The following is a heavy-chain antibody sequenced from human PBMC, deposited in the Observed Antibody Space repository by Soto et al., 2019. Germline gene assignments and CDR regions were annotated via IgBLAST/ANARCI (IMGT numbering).Heavy chain of an antibody. CDR2: VYYSGSI. CDR1: GGSISSGDYY. D-gene: IGHD3-10*01. CDR3: ARGYVARYYYSSRTYPTYMDV. J-gene: IGHJ6*02. V-gene: IGHV4-31*03. Sequence: QVQLQESGPGLVKPSQTLSLTCTVSGGSISSGDYYWSWIRQHPGKCLEWIGSVYYSGSIYYNPSLKSRVTISVDTSKNQFSLRLSSGSVADTALYYCARGYVARYYYSSRTYPTYMDVWGQGTTVTVSS.